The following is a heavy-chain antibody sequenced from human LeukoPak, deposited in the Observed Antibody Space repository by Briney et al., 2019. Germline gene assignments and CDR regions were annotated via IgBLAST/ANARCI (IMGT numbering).Heavy chain of an antibody. Sequence: SETLSLTCTVSGGSVSTNYWSWIRQPPGKELEWIGYVSHSGNTNCNPSLKSRLTMSLDTSKNHFSLRLSSVNAADTAVYYCARAGSGWSFDYWGQGSLVTVSS. J-gene: IGHJ4*02. D-gene: IGHD6-19*01. V-gene: IGHV4-59*02. CDR1: GGSVSTNY. CDR2: VSHSGNT. CDR3: ARAGSGWSFDY.